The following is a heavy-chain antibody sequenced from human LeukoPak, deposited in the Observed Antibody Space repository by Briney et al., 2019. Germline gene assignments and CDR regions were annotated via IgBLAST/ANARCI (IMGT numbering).Heavy chain of an antibody. V-gene: IGHV3-23*01. CDR3: AKSRVAVAAPRNWFDP. CDR2: ISGSGLST. CDR1: GFTLSSYA. J-gene: IGHJ5*02. Sequence: GGSLRLSCVASGFTLSSYAMSWVRQAPGKGLEWVSTISGSGLSTYYADSVKGRFTISRDNSNNSLYLQMNSLRVEDTAVYYCAKSRVAVAAPRNWFDPWGQGTLVTVSS. D-gene: IGHD6-19*01.